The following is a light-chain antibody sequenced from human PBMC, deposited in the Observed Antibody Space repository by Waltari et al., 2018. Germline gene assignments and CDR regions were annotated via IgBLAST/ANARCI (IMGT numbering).Light chain of an antibody. CDR3: QQASSFPPL. CDR2: AAS. J-gene: IGKJ1*01. Sequence: EIERTQSPSSVSASLGDSITITCRASQGRSQWFAWYQQKHGKAPKLLIYAASSLQSGVPSRFSGSGSGTDFTLTISSLQPEDFATYYCQQASSFPPLFGQGTKVEIK. V-gene: IGKV1-12*01. CDR1: QGRSQW.